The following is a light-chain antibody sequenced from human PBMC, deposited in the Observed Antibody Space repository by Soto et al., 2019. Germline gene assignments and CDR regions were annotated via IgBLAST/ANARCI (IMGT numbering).Light chain of an antibody. Sequence: QSALTQPPSASGSAGQSVTISCTGTSTDVGGYNYVSWYQQHPGKAPKLMIYEVSKRPSGVPDRFSGSKSGNTASLTVSGLQAEDEADYYCSSYAGNNIHYVFGTGTKLIVL. CDR1: STDVGGYNY. V-gene: IGLV2-8*01. CDR3: SSYAGNNIHYV. J-gene: IGLJ1*01. CDR2: EVS.